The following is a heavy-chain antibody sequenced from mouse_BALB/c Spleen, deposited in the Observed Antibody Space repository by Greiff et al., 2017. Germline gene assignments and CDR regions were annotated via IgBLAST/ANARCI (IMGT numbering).Heavy chain of an antibody. V-gene: IGHV1-5*01. Sequence: EVQLQQSGTVLARPGASVKMSCKASGYSFTSYWMHWVKQRPGQGLEWIGAIYPGNSDPSYNQKFKGKAKLTAVTSASTAYMELSSLTNEDSAVYYCTRRKCDYDRDSWFAYWGQGTLVTVSA. D-gene: IGHD2-4*01. CDR3: TRRKCDYDRDSWFAY. CDR2: IYPGNSDP. CDR1: GYSFTSYW. J-gene: IGHJ3*01.